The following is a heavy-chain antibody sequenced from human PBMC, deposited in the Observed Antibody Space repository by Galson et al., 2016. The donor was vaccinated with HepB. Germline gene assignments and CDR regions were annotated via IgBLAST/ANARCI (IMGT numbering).Heavy chain of an antibody. CDR1: GFIFNSYS. V-gene: IGHV3-48*01. Sequence: SLRLSCAASGFIFNSYSMNWVRQAPGKGLEWISYISSSSNSMYYADSVKGRFTISRDNSKNTVYLQMNSLAAEDTAVYYCARCSRASAYYYGMDVWGQGTTVIVSS. D-gene: IGHD6-6*01. CDR3: ARCSRASAYYYGMDV. J-gene: IGHJ6*02. CDR2: ISSSSNSM.